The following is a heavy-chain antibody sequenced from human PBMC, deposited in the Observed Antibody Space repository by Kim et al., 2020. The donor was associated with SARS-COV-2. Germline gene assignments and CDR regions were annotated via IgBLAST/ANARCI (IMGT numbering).Heavy chain of an antibody. CDR3: ARGRDYDFWSPSDAFDI. D-gene: IGHD3-3*01. CDR2: IYYSGST. CDR1: GGSISSYY. Sequence: SETLSLTCTVSGGSISSYYWSWIRQPPGKGLEWIGYIYYSGSTNYNPSLKSRVTISVDTSKNQFSLKLSSVTAADTAVYYCARGRDYDFWSPSDAFDIWG. V-gene: IGHV4-59*01. J-gene: IGHJ3*02.